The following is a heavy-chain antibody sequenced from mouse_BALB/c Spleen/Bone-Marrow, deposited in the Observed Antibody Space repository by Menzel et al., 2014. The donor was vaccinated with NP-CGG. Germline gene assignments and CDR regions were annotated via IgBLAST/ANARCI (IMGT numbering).Heavy chain of an antibody. V-gene: IGHV1S127*01. Sequence: QVQLQQSGAELVKPGASVKMSCKASGYIFTSYWMHWVKQRPGQGLEWIGVLDPSDSYTTYNQKFKGKATLTVDTSSNTAYMQLSSLTSEDSAVYYCTRGANPYYYTMDYWGQGTSVTVSS. CDR1: GYIFTSYW. D-gene: IGHD4-1*01. CDR2: LDPSDSYT. J-gene: IGHJ4*01. CDR3: TRGANPYYYTMDY.